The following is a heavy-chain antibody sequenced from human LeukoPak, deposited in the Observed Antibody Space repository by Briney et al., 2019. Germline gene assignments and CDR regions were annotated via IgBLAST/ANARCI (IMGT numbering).Heavy chain of an antibody. CDR1: GFTFSSYG. V-gene: IGHV3-30*02. CDR2: IRYDGSNK. Sequence: PGGSLRLSCAASGFTFSSYGMHWVRQAPGKGLEWVAFIRYDGSNKYYADSVKGRFTISRDNSKNTLYLQMNSLRAEDTAVYYCAKDFSVMVEGVDYWGQGTLVTVSS. J-gene: IGHJ4*02. D-gene: IGHD2-15*01. CDR3: AKDFSVMVEGVDY.